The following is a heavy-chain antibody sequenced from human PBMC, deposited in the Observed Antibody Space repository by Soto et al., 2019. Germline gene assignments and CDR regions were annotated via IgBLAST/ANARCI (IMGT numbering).Heavy chain of an antibody. D-gene: IGHD3-22*01. CDR2: ISYDGSNK. V-gene: IGHV3-30-3*01. Sequence: VQLVESGAGVVQPGRSLRLSCAASGFTFSSYAMHWVRQAPGKGLEWVAVISYDGSNKYYADSVKGRFTISRDNSKNTLYLQMNSLRAEDTAVYYCARGRGVVITPPGYWGQGTLVTVSS. CDR3: ARGRGVVITPPGY. J-gene: IGHJ4*02. CDR1: GFTFSSYA.